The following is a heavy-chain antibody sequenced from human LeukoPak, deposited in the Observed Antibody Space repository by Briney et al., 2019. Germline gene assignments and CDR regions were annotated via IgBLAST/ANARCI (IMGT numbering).Heavy chain of an antibody. CDR2: ISAYNGNT. V-gene: IGHV1-18*01. CDR1: GYTFTSYG. Sequence: ASVTVSCTASGYTFTSYGISWVRQAPGQGLEWMGWISAYNGNTNYAQKLQGRVTMTTDTSTSTAYMELRSLRSDDTAVYYCAKVLSGNGVTTPDDYWGQGTLVTVSS. CDR3: AKVLSGNGVTTPDDY. D-gene: IGHD2-8*01. J-gene: IGHJ4*02.